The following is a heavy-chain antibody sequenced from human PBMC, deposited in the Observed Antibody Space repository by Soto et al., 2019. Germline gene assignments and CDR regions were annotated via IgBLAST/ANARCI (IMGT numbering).Heavy chain of an antibody. D-gene: IGHD4-4*01. CDR3: ARDPAIYSGKFDYGLDV. CDR1: VFTCSSYE. J-gene: IGHJ6*02. CDR2: IGTSGKTI. V-gene: IGHV3-48*03. Sequence: SLRVSCSVSVFTCSSYEMNWVRQAPGKGLEWVSYIGTSGKTIYYADSVRGRFTISRDNAKNSLYLQMNSLRAEDTAVYFCARDPAIYSGKFDYGLDVWGRGTTVTVSS.